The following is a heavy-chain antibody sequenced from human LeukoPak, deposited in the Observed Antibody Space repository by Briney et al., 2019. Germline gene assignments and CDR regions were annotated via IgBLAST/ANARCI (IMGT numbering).Heavy chain of an antibody. J-gene: IGHJ4*02. Sequence: SETLSLTCTVSGGSISSYYWSWIRQPPGKGLEWIGYIYYSGSTNYNPSLKSRVTISVDTSKNQFSLKLSSVTAADTAVYYCARWHVTVAGQPLDYWAREPWSPSPQ. CDR2: IYYSGST. CDR1: GGSISSYY. V-gene: IGHV4-59*12. D-gene: IGHD6-19*01. CDR3: ARWHVTVAGQPLDY.